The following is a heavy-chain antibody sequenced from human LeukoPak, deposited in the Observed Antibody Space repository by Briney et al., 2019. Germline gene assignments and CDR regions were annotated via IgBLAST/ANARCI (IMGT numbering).Heavy chain of an antibody. V-gene: IGHV3-23*01. CDR3: AKDPTAYFDY. J-gene: IGHJ4*02. Sequence: GESLKISCAASGFTFSSYAMSWVRQAPGKGLEWVSAIGGSGGSTYYADSVKGRFTISRDNSKNTLYLQMNSLRAEDTAVYYCAKDPTAYFDYWGQGTLVTVSS. CDR2: IGGSGGST. CDR1: GFTFSSYA. D-gene: IGHD4-17*01.